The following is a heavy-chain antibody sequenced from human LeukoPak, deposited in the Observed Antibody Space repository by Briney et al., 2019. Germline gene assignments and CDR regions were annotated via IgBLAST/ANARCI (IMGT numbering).Heavy chain of an antibody. V-gene: IGHV3-23*01. J-gene: IGHJ5*02. CDR2: ISGSGGST. Sequence: GGSLRLSCAASGFTFDDYGMSWVRQAPGKGLEWVSAISGSGGSTYYADSVKGRFTISRDNSKNTLYLQMNSLRAEDTAVYYCAKSLGPRSSPWGQGTLVTVSS. CDR1: GFTFDDYG. CDR3: AKSLGPRSSP. D-gene: IGHD6-6*01.